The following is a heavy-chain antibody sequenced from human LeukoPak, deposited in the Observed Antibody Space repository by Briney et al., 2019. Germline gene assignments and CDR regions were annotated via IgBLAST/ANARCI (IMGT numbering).Heavy chain of an antibody. CDR3: ARGGHDCSGTSCYALGGAFDI. V-gene: IGHV3-30*03. J-gene: IGHJ3*02. Sequence: PGGSLRLSCAASEFNFRKYGMYWVRQAPGKGLEWVALISYDGSNKYYADSVKGRFTISRDNSKNTLYLQMSSLRAVDTAVYYCARGGHDCSGTSCYALGGAFDIWGQGTMVTVSS. CDR2: ISYDGSNK. CDR1: EFNFRKYG. D-gene: IGHD2-2*01.